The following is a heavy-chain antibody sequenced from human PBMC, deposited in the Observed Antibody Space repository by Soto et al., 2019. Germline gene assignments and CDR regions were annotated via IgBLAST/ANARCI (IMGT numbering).Heavy chain of an antibody. D-gene: IGHD3-10*01. CDR3: AKTQPSYYYGSGSLDDKTGIDY. CDR2: ISGSGGST. J-gene: IGHJ4*02. V-gene: IGHV3-23*01. CDR1: GCNFRSYA. Sequence: TGGPLRLSCAASGCNFRSYARSWVRQAPGKGLEWVSAISGSGGSTYYADSVKGRFTISRDNSKNTLYLQMNSLSAEDTAVYYCAKTQPSYYYGSGSLDDKTGIDYWGQGTLVTVSS.